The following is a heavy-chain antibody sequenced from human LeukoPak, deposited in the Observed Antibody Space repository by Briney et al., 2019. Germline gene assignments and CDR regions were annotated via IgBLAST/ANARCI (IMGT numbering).Heavy chain of an antibody. J-gene: IGHJ4*02. V-gene: IGHV1-2*02. D-gene: IGHD1-14*01. CDR2: INPNSGGT. CDR1: GYTFTGYY. CDR3: ARDGTVSSFDY. Sequence: ASVKVSCKASGYTFTGYYMHWVRQAPGQGLEWMGWINPNSGGTNYAQKFQGRVTMTRDTSTSTVYMKLSSLRSEDTAVYYCARDGTVSSFDYWGQGTLVTVSS.